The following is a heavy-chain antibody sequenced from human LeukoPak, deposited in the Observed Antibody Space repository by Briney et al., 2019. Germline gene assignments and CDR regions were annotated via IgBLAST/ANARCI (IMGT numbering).Heavy chain of an antibody. Sequence: SETLSLTCTVSGGSISSYYWSWIRQPPGKGLEWIGYIYYSGTTNFNPSLKGRVTISVDTSKNQFSLKLSSVTAADTAVYYCARGVYIAAAQYGYWGQGTLVTVSS. CDR3: ARGVYIAAAQYGY. CDR1: GGSISSYY. CDR2: IYYSGTT. V-gene: IGHV4-59*01. D-gene: IGHD6-13*01. J-gene: IGHJ4*02.